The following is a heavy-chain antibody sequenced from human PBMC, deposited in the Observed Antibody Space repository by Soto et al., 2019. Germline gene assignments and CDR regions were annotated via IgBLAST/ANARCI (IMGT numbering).Heavy chain of an antibody. CDR2: INSDGSST. CDR3: ARDYCSSSSCHHLYDMDV. D-gene: IGHD2-2*01. Sequence: GGSLRPSCAASVCTFNSYWMHCVRQAPGKWLVWVSRINSDGSSTSYADSVNVRFTISRDKAKNTLYLQINSLRAEDTAMYYCARDYCSSSSCHHLYDMDVWEQGNT. CDR1: VCTFNSYW. J-gene: IGHJ6*01. V-gene: IGHV3-74*01.